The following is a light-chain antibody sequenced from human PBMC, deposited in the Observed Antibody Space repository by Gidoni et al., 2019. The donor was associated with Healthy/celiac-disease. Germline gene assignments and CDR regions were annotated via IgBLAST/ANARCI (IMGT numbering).Light chain of an antibody. CDR3: QQYFGTPLT. J-gene: IGKJ5*01. CDR2: WAS. V-gene: IGKV4-1*01. CDR1: QSVSYSSNNKKY. Sequence: DIVMTQSPDSLAVSLGESATINCKSSQSVSYSSNNKKYLAWYQQKPGQPPKMLIYWASTRESGVPDRFSGSGSGTDFTLTISNLQAEDVAVYYCQQYFGTPLTFGQGTRLEIK.